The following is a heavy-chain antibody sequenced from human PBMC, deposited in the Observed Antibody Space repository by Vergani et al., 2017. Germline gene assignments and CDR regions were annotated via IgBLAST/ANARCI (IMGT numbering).Heavy chain of an antibody. J-gene: IGHJ5*02. D-gene: IGHD3-10*01. V-gene: IGHV1-24*01. CDR3: ATAQFIQNYYGSGFDP. Sequence: QVQLVQSGAEVKKPGASVKVSCKVSGYTLTELSMHWVRQAPGKGLEWRGGFVPEDGETIYAQKFQGRVTMTEDTSTDTANMELSSLRSEDTAVYYCATAQFIQNYYGSGFDPWGQGTLVTVSS. CDR1: GYTLTELS. CDR2: FVPEDGET.